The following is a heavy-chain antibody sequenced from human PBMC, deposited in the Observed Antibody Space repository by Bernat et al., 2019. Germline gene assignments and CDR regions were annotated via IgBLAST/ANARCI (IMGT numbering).Heavy chain of an antibody. D-gene: IGHD2-15*01. Sequence: EVQLVESGGGLVKPGWSLRLSCAASGFTFSDYNINWFRQAPGKGLEWVSSVSSSSSHKYYADSVKGRFTISRDNAKNSLYLQMNSLRAEDTAVYHCAREVAKDIVVVVGATGLDYWGQGTLVTVSS. J-gene: IGHJ4*02. V-gene: IGHV3-21*01. CDR3: AREVAKDIVVVVGATGLDY. CDR2: VSSSSSHK. CDR1: GFTFSDYN.